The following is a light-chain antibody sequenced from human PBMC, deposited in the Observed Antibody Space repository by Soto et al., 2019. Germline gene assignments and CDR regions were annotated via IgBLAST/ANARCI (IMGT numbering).Light chain of an antibody. Sequence: QSALTQPPAASGSPGQSVTISCTGTSSDVGGYDFVSWYQQHPGKAPKLMIYEVSKRPSGVPDRFSGSRSGSTASLTVSGLQAEDEADYYCISYAGNNTFVFGTGTKLTVL. V-gene: IGLV2-8*01. CDR2: EVS. J-gene: IGLJ1*01. CDR3: ISYAGNNTFV. CDR1: SSDVGGYDF.